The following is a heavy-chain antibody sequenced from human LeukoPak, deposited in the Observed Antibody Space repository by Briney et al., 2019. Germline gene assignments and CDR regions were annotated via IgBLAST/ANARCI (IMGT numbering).Heavy chain of an antibody. Sequence: GGSLRLSCAASGFTFSSYSMNWVRQAPGKGLEWDSSISSSSSYIYYADSVKGRFTISRDNAKNSLYLQMNSLRAEDTAVYYCARDPWFGELHYFDYWGQGTLVTVSS. CDR2: ISSSSSYI. CDR1: GFTFSSYS. V-gene: IGHV3-21*01. D-gene: IGHD3-10*01. J-gene: IGHJ4*02. CDR3: ARDPWFGELHYFDY.